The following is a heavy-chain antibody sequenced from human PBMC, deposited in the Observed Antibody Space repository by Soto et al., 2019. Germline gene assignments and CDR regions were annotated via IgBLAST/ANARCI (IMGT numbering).Heavy chain of an antibody. CDR3: ARDLRYDFWSGYRWFDP. J-gene: IGHJ5*02. V-gene: IGHV1-8*01. CDR2: MSPNSGDT. Sequence: ASVKVSCKASGYTFNSFDINWVRQATGQGPEWMGRMSPNSGDTDYAERFQGRASMTRDTSISTAYMELSSLRSEDTAVYYYARDLRYDFWSGYRWFDPWGQGTLVTVSS. D-gene: IGHD3-3*01. CDR1: GYTFNSFD.